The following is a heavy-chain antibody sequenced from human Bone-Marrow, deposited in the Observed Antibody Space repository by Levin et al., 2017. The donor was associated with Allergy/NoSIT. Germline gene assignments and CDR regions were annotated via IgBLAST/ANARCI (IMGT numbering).Heavy chain of an antibody. CDR2: IIPILGTT. CDR3: ARGVYYYYYVDV. CDR1: GDTFNTYV. V-gene: IGHV1-69*13. J-gene: IGHJ6*03. Sequence: GASLKVSCKASGDTFNTYVYSWVRQAPGHGLEWMGGIIPILGTTYYAQKFQGRVTITADESTSTAYMGLSSLRSEDTAVYYCARGVYYYYYVDVWGKGTTVAVSS.